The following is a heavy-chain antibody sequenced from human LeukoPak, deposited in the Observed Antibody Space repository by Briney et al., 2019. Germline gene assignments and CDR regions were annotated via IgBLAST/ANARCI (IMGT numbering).Heavy chain of an antibody. CDR2: INPNSGGT. Sequence: ASVKVSCKASGYTFTGYYMHWVRQAPGQGLEWMGWINPNSGGTNYAQKFQGRVTMTRDTSISTAYMELSRLRSDDTAVYYCARDWEWELPPGYFDYWGQGTLVTVSS. D-gene: IGHD1-26*01. V-gene: IGHV1-2*02. CDR1: GYTFTGYY. J-gene: IGHJ4*02. CDR3: ARDWEWELPPGYFDY.